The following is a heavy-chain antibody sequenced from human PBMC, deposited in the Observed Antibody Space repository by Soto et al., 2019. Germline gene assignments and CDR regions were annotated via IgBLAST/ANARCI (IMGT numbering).Heavy chain of an antibody. Sequence: ASVKFSCKASGYTFSTYGITWVRQAPGQGLDWMGWINPFKGDTNSAARFQDRVSLTTDTSTRTAYMELRSLRSDDTAVYYCARVKVPAAILGAFDVWGQGTLVTVS. V-gene: IGHV1-18*01. CDR3: ARVKVPAAILGAFDV. CDR1: GYTFSTYG. J-gene: IGHJ3*01. D-gene: IGHD2-2*02. CDR2: INPFKGDT.